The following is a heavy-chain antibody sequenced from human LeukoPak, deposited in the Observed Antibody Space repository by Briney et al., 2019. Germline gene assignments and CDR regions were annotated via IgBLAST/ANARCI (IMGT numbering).Heavy chain of an antibody. Sequence: GGSLRLSCAASGFTFSNAWMSWVRQAPGKGWEGVGRFKSKTDGGTTDYAAPVKGRFTISRDDSKNTLYLQMNSLKTEDTAVYYCTTASLYYYDSSGYPHYYGMDVWGQGTTVTVSS. J-gene: IGHJ6*02. CDR3: TTASLYYYDSSGYPHYYGMDV. V-gene: IGHV3-15*01. CDR1: GFTFSNAW. D-gene: IGHD3-22*01. CDR2: FKSKTDGGTT.